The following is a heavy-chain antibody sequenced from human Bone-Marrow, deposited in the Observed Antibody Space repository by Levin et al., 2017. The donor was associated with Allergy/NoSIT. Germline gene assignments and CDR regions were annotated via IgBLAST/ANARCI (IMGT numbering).Heavy chain of an antibody. CDR2: IKQDGGEK. CDR3: ARDKGVIPEGGSKFDY. Sequence: QAGGSLRLSCAASGFMFSNHWMSWVRQAPGKGLEWVANIKQDGGEKYCIDSVKGRFTISRDNAKNSLYLQMNSLRAEDTAVYYCARDKGVIPEGGSKFDYWGQGILVTVSS. CDR1: GFMFSNHW. V-gene: IGHV3-7*01. D-gene: IGHD3-16*02. J-gene: IGHJ4*02.